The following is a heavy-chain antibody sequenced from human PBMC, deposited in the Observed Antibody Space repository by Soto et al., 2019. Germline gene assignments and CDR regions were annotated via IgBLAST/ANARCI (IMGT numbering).Heavy chain of an antibody. J-gene: IGHJ6*02. D-gene: IGHD5-18*01. V-gene: IGHV4-59*01. Sequence: PSETLSLTCTVSGGSISSYYWSWIRQPPGKGLEWIGYIYYSGSTNYNPSLKSRVTISVDTSKNQFSLKLSSVTAADTAVYYCGRGGDGYSLLYGMDVWGQGTTVTVSS. CDR1: GGSISSYY. CDR2: IYYSGST. CDR3: GRGGDGYSLLYGMDV.